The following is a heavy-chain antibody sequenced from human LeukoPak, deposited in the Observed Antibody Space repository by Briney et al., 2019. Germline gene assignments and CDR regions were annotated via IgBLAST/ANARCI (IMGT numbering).Heavy chain of an antibody. V-gene: IGHV1-18*01. D-gene: IGHD3-10*01. CDR3: ARGGDVTMVRGVIINPHTSVSCFDP. Sequence: GASVKVSCKASGYTFTSYGISWVRQAPGQGLEWMGWISAYNGNTNYAQKLQGRVTMTTDTSTSTAYMELRSLSSDDTAVYYCARGGDVTMVRGVIINPHTSVSCFDPWGQGTLVTVSS. CDR2: ISAYNGNT. J-gene: IGHJ5*02. CDR1: GYTFTSYG.